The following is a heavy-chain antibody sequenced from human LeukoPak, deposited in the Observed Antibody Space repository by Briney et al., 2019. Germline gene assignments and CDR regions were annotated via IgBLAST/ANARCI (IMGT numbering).Heavy chain of an antibody. V-gene: IGHV3-23*01. D-gene: IGHD4-17*01. CDR1: GFTFSSYA. CDR3: AKIKGLVTSADFDY. CDR2: ISGSGGST. J-gene: IGHJ4*02. Sequence: GGSLRLSCAASGFTFSSYAMSWVRQAPGKGLEWVSAISGSGGSTYYADSVKGRFTISSDNSKNTLYLQMNSLRAEDTAVYYCAKIKGLVTSADFDYWGQGTLVTVSS.